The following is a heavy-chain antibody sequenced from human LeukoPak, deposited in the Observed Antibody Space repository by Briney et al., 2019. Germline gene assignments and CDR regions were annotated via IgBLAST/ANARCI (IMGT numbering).Heavy chain of an antibody. D-gene: IGHD5-12*01. V-gene: IGHV1-2*02. J-gene: IGHJ4*02. Sequence: ASVKVSCKASEYTFTGYYMHWVRQAPGQGLEWMGWINPNSGGTNYAQKFQGRVTMTRDTSISTAYMELSRLRSDDTAVYYCARDLVDIVATTYIAFDYWGQGTLVAVSS. CDR2: INPNSGGT. CDR3: ARDLVDIVATTYIAFDY. CDR1: EYTFTGYY.